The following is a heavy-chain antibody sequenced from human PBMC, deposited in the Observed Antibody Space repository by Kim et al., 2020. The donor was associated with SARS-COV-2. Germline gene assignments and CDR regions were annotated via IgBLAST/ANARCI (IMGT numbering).Heavy chain of an antibody. CDR1: GGTFSSYA. V-gene: IGHV1-69*13. CDR2: IIPIFGTA. Sequence: SVKVSCKASGGTFSSYAISWVRQAPGQGLEWMGGIIPIFGTANYAQKFQGRVTITADESTSTAYMELSSLRSEDTAVYYCARSTRELLGAFDIWGQGTMVTVSS. D-gene: IGHD1-26*01. CDR3: ARSTRELLGAFDI. J-gene: IGHJ3*02.